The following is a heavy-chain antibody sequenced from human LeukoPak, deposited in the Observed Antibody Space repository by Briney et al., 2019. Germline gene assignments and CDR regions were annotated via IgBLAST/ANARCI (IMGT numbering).Heavy chain of an antibody. CDR2: ISYDGSNK. V-gene: IGHV3-30*18. CDR1: GFTFSSYG. Sequence: GRSLRLSCAASGFTFSSYGMHWVRQAPGKGLEWVAVISYDGSNKYYADSVKGRFTISRDNSKNTLYLQMNSLRAEDTAVYYCAKGLGGSGSYLFDYWGQGTLVTVSS. D-gene: IGHD3-10*01. J-gene: IGHJ4*02. CDR3: AKGLGGSGSYLFDY.